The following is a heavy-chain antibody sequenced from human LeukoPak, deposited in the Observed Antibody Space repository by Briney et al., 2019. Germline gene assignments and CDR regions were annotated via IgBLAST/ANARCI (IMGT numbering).Heavy chain of an antibody. V-gene: IGHV4-59*01. CDR1: GGSISSYY. CDR3: ARYIAYAFDI. Sequence: SETLSLTCTVSGGSISSYYWSWIRQPPGKGLEWIGYIYYSGSTNYNPSLKSRVTISVDTSKNQFSLKLSSVTAADTAVYYCARYIAYAFDIWGQGTMVIVSS. D-gene: IGHD2-15*01. J-gene: IGHJ3*02. CDR2: IYYSGST.